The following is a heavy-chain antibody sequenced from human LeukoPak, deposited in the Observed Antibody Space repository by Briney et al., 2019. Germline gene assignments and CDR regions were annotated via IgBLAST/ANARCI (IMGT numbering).Heavy chain of an antibody. D-gene: IGHD2-15*01. Sequence: GGSLRLSCAASGFTFSSYAMSWVRQAPGKGLEWVSAISGSGGSTYYADSVKGRFTISRDNSKNTLYLQMNSLRAEDTAVYYCGKRPYCSGGSCYPFDYWGQGTLVTVSS. V-gene: IGHV3-23*01. CDR3: GKRPYCSGGSCYPFDY. J-gene: IGHJ4*02. CDR1: GFTFSSYA. CDR2: ISGSGGST.